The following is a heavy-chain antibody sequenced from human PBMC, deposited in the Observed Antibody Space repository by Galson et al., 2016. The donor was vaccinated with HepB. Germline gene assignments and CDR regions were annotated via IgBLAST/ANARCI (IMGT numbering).Heavy chain of an antibody. CDR1: GYSFTDYW. D-gene: IGHD3-16*01. CDR3: ARGVFGLGRPLDK. J-gene: IGHJ4*02. V-gene: IGHV5-10-1*01. CDR2: IDPSDSYV. Sequence: QSGAEVKKPGESLRISCKGSGYSFTDYWVSWVRQVPGRGLEWMGRIDPSDSYVNYSPSFQGHVTISADKSVSAAYLQWSSLKASDTAIYYCARGVFGLGRPLDKWGQGILVTVSS.